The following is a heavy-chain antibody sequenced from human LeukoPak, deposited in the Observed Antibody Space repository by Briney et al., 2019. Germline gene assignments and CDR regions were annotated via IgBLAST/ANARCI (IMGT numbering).Heavy chain of an antibody. CDR3: ARETPDSSGWD. Sequence: PGGSLRLSCAASGFTFRNNWMSWVRQAPGKGLEWVANIKQDGSHKNYVDSVKGRFTISRDNAKNSLSLQMNSLRAEDTAVYCCARETPDSSGWDWGQGTLVTVSS. J-gene: IGHJ4*02. D-gene: IGHD6-19*01. CDR2: IKQDGSHK. V-gene: IGHV3-7*01. CDR1: GFTFRNNW.